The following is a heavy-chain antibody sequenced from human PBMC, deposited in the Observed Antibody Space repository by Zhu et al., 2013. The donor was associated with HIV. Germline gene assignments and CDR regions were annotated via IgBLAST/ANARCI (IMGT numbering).Heavy chain of an antibody. D-gene: IGHD2-2*01. V-gene: IGHV1-2*02. CDR2: IDPRNGDT. J-gene: IGHJ2*01. CDR1: GYAFIGYF. CDR3: ARDPAPAGAWYFDL. Sequence: QVQLVQSGAEVKKPGASVKVSCKASGYAFIGYFLHWVRQAPGQGFEWLGWIDPRNGDTNYSPKFQGRVTMTRDTSISTAYIELNWLRSDDTAVYFXARDPAPAGAWYFDLWGRGTLVTVSS.